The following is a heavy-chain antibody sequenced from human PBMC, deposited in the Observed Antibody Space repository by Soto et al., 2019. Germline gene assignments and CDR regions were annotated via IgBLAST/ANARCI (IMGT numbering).Heavy chain of an antibody. CDR2: IWYDGSNK. V-gene: IGHV3-33*01. J-gene: IGHJ6*02. CDR3: ARDSSEQLVYGYYYGMDV. Sequence: GGSLRLSCAASGFTFSSYGMHWVRQAPGKGLEWVAVIWYDGSNKYYADFVKGRFTISRDNSKNTLYLQMNSLRAEDTAVYYCARDSSEQLVYGYYYGMDVWGQGTTVTVSS. CDR1: GFTFSSYG. D-gene: IGHD6-13*01.